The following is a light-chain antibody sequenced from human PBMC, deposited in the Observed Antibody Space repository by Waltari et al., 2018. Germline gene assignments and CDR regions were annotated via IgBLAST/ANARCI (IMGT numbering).Light chain of an antibody. J-gene: IGLJ2*01. CDR3: QVWDGRSVL. Sequence: SFELTQPLSVSVALGQTASITCGGTNIESNNVHWYQQKPGQAPVVVIYRDAIRPFGIPDRFSGSNSGNTATLTISRAQAGDEADYYCQVWDGRSVLFGGGTKLTVL. CDR1: NIESNN. V-gene: IGLV3-9*01. CDR2: RDA.